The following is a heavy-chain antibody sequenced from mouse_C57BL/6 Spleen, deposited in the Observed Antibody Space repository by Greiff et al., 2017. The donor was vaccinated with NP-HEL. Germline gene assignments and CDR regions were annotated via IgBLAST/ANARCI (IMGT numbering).Heavy chain of an antibody. CDR2: IDPNSGGT. D-gene: IGHD2-4*01. CDR1: GYTFTSYW. V-gene: IGHV1-72*01. J-gene: IGHJ4*01. Sequence: QVQLQQPGAELVQPGASVTLSCKASGYTFTSYWMHWVKQRPGRGLEWIGRIDPNSGGTKYNEKFKSKATLTVDKPSSTAYMQLSSLTSEDSAVYYGARHYDYPYYAMDYWGQGTSVTVSS. CDR3: ARHYDYPYYAMDY.